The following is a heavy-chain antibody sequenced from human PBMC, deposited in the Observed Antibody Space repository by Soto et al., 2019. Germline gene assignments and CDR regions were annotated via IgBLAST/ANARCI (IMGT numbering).Heavy chain of an antibody. J-gene: IGHJ4*02. D-gene: IGHD6-19*01. CDR2: LNPNSGDT. V-gene: IGHV1-8*01. Sequence: QVQLVQSGAEVKKPGASVKVSCKPSGYTFSSYDINWVRQATGQGLEWMGWLNPNSGDTGYAQKFQGRVTLTRNTSINTAYIELSSLTPEDKAVYYCATSGGGWYLYWGQGTLVTVSS. CDR1: GYTFSSYD. CDR3: ATSGGGWYLY.